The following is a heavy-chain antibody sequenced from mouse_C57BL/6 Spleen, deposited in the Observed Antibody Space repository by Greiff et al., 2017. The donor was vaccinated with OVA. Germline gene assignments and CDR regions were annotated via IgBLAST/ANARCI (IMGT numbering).Heavy chain of an antibody. J-gene: IGHJ3*01. CDR1: GYTFTSYW. CDR2: IYPGSGST. D-gene: IGHD2-5*01. CDR3: ARSGYSNLAC. V-gene: IGHV1-55*01. Sequence: QVQLQQSGAELVKPGASVKMSCKASGYTFTSYWITWVKQRPGQGLEWIGDIYPGSGSTNYNEKFKSKATLTVDTSSSTAYMQLSSLTSEDSAVYYCARSGYSNLACWGQGTLVTVSA.